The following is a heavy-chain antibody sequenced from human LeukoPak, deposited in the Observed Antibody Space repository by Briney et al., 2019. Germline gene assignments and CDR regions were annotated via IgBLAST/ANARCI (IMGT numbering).Heavy chain of an antibody. V-gene: IGHV3-64*01. Sequence: PGGSLRLSCAASGFTFTSYAMHWVRQAPGKGLEYVSAISSNGDSTYYASSVKGRFTISRDNSKNTLYLQMGSLRAEDMAVYYCARGLSPGYYFDYWGQGTLVTVSS. CDR1: GFTFTSYA. D-gene: IGHD3-16*01. CDR3: ARGLSPGYYFDY. CDR2: ISSNGDST. J-gene: IGHJ4*02.